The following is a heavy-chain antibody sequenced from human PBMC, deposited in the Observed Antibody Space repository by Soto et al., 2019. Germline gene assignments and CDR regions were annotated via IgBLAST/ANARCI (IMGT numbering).Heavy chain of an antibody. CDR2: SYYSGIT. Sequence: SETLSLTCTVSGGSIGSGGYYWSWIRQHPGKGLEWIGYSYYSGITYYNPSLKSRVTISVDTSKNQFSLKLSSVTAADTAIYYCARSPGYYFDYWGQGTLVTVSS. J-gene: IGHJ4*02. V-gene: IGHV4-31*03. CDR1: GGSIGSGGYY. CDR3: ARSPGYYFDY.